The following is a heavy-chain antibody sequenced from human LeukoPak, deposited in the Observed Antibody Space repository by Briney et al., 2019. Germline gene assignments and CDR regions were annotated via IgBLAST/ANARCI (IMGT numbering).Heavy chain of an antibody. V-gene: IGHV5-51*01. CDR3: ARRQSSIAAAGSDAFDI. CDR2: IYPGDSDT. CDR1: AYSFPSYW. J-gene: IGHJ3*02. Sequence: GESLKISCKGSAYSFPSYWIGWVRQMPGKGLEWMGIIYPGDSDTRYSPSFQGQVTISADKSISTAYLQWSSLKASDTAMYYCARRQSSIAAAGSDAFDIWGQGTMVTVSS. D-gene: IGHD6-13*01.